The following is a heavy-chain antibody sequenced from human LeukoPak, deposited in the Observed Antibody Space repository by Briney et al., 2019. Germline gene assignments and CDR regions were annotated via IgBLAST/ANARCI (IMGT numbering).Heavy chain of an antibody. CDR1: GGSISSYY. CDR2: IYYSGST. Sequence: PSETLSLTCTVSGGSISSYYWSWIRQPPGKGLEWIGYIYYSGSTNYNPSLKSRVTISIDTSKNQFSLKLSSVTAADTAVYYCVGGINYGYAFDYWGQGTLVTVSS. D-gene: IGHD5-18*01. J-gene: IGHJ4*02. V-gene: IGHV4-59*01. CDR3: VGGINYGYAFDY.